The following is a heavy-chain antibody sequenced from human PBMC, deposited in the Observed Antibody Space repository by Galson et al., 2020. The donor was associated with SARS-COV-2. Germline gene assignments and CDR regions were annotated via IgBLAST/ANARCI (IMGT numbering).Heavy chain of an antibody. CDR3: ARVGGRIAVAGTDFDY. J-gene: IGHJ4*02. CDR1: GFTFSSYS. Sequence: KIGESLKISCAASGFTFSSYSMNWVRQAPGKGLEWVSSISSSSSYIYYADSVKGRFTISRDNAKNSLYLQMNSLRAEDTAVYYCARVGGRIAVAGTDFDYWGQGTLVTVSA. CDR2: ISSSSSYI. V-gene: IGHV3-21*01. D-gene: IGHD6-19*01.